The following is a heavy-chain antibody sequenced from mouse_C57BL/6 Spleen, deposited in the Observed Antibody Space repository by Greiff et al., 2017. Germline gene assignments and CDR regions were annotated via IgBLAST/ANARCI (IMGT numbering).Heavy chain of an antibody. Sequence: EVQRVESGGDLVKPGGSLKLSCAASGFTFSSYGMSWVRQTPDKRLEWVATISSGGSYTSYPDSVKGRFTISRDNAKNTLYLQMSSLKSEDTAMYYCARSRDTVVRNYFDYWGQGTTLTVSS. CDR3: ARSRDTVVRNYFDY. J-gene: IGHJ2*01. D-gene: IGHD1-1*01. CDR1: GFTFSSYG. V-gene: IGHV5-6*01. CDR2: ISSGGSYT.